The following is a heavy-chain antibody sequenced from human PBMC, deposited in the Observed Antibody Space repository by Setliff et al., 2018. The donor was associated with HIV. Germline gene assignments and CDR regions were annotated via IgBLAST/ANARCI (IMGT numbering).Heavy chain of an antibody. V-gene: IGHV1-69*06. Sequence: GASVKVSCKASGYTFTGHYLHWVRQAPGQGLEWMGKIIPIFDTTIYAEKFQGRITISADKSTATAYLELNSLRSEDSAIYYCARLIPSAYFGPRQDAFDVWGQGARVTVSS. CDR1: GYTFTGHY. CDR2: IIPIFDTT. D-gene: IGHD2-21*01. J-gene: IGHJ3*01. CDR3: ARLIPSAYFGPRQDAFDV.